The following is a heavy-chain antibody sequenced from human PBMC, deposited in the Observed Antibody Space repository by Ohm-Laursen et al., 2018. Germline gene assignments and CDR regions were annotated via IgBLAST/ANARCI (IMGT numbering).Heavy chain of an antibody. Sequence: SLRPSCAASGFTFSSYGMHWVRQAPGKGLEWVAVISHDESNKYYADSVKGRFTISRDNSKNTLYLQMNSLRAEDTAVYFCAKGKLVEYYFDYWGQGTLVTVSS. CDR2: ISHDESNK. V-gene: IGHV3-30*18. CDR1: GFTFSSYG. D-gene: IGHD1-26*01. CDR3: AKGKLVEYYFDY. J-gene: IGHJ4*02.